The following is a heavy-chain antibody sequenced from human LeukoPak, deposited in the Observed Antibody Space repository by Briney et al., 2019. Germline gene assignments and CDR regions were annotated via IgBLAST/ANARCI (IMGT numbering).Heavy chain of an antibody. D-gene: IGHD3-16*01. CDR1: GGSISSYY. V-gene: IGHV4-59*01. CDR3: ARAAIGGALYYFDY. Sequence: SETLSLTCTVSGGSISSYYWSWIRQPPGKGLEWIGYIYYSGSINYNPSLKSRVTISVDTSKNQFSLKLSSVTAADTAVYYCARAAIGGALYYFDYWGQGTLVTVSS. CDR2: IYYSGSI. J-gene: IGHJ4*02.